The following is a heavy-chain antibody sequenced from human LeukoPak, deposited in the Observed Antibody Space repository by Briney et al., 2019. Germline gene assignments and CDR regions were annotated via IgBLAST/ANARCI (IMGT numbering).Heavy chain of an antibody. D-gene: IGHD5-18*01. CDR1: GGSIRSSY. CDR3: ARHGSSSYGYFDY. J-gene: IGHJ4*02. Sequence: SETLSLTCTVSGGSIRSSYWSWIRQPPGKGLEWIGHIHYSGSTNYNPSLKSRVVISVDTSKNQFSLKLSSVTAADTAVYYCARHGSSSYGYFDYWGQGTLVTVSS. V-gene: IGHV4-59*08. CDR2: IHYSGST.